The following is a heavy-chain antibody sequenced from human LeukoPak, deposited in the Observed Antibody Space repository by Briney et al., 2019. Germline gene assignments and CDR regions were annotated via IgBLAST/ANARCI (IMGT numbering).Heavy chain of an antibody. CDR3: ARDPDAYYYGFSVPFDY. CDR1: GFTFSLYG. CDR2: ISYDGSNK. D-gene: IGHD3-10*01. V-gene: IGHV3-30*19. J-gene: IGHJ4*02. Sequence: GRSLRLSCAASGFTFSLYGMHWVRQAPGKGLEWVAVISYDGSNKYYADSVKGRFTISRDNSKNTLYLQMNSLRAEDTAVYYCARDPDAYYYGFSVPFDYWGQGTLVTVSS.